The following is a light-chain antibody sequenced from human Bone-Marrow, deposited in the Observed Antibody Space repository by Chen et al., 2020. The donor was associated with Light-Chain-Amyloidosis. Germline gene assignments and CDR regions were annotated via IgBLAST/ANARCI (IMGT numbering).Light chain of an antibody. CDR3: MQALQGPFT. Sequence: DIVITQSPLSLPVTPGGPAAISCRSSQSLLHSNGNTYLDWFLQKPGQSPQLLISFGSNRASGVPDRFSGSGSGTDFTLKISRVEAEDVGVYYCMQALQGPFTFGPGTKVDIK. J-gene: IGKJ3*01. CDR2: FGS. V-gene: IGKV2-28*01. CDR1: QSLLHSNGNTY.